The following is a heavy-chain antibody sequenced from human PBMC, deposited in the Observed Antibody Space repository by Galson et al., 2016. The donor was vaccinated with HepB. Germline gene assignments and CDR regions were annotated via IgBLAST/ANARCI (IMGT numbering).Heavy chain of an antibody. CDR1: GYTFTTYW. J-gene: IGHJ4*02. CDR2: IYPGDSHI. Sequence: QSGAEVKKPGESLKISCEASGYTFTTYWIGWVRQMPGKGLEWMGIIYPGDSHIRYSPSFQGQVTISADKSIRTAYLQWSSLKASDTAMYSCARPGDYGDSFDHWGQGTLVTVS. D-gene: IGHD4-17*01. V-gene: IGHV5-51*01. CDR3: ARPGDYGDSFDH.